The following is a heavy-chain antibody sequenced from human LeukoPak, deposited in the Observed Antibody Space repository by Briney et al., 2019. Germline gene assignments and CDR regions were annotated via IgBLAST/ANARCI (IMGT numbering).Heavy chain of an antibody. CDR3: ARDPGHIVLVVAATRSYYFDY. Sequence: ASVKVSCKASRYTFTSYYMHWVRQAPGQGLEWMGRINPSGGSTSNAQKFQGRVTMTRDPSTSTVYMELSSLRSEDTAVYYCARDPGHIVLVVAATRSYYFDYWGQGTLVTV. CDR2: INPSGGST. J-gene: IGHJ4*02. V-gene: IGHV1-46*01. CDR1: RYTFTSYY. D-gene: IGHD2-15*01.